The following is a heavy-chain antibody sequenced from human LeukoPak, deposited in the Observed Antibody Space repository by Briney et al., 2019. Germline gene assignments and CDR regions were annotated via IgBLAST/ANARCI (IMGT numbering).Heavy chain of an antibody. J-gene: IGHJ4*02. CDR3: ARERDSSGYYYVYDY. Sequence: SETLSLTCSVSGGSISSYYWNWIRQHPGKGLEWIGDISYSGSTYYNPSLKSRVTILVDTSKSQFSLNLSSVTAADTAVYYCARERDSSGYYYVYDYWGQGTLVTVSS. D-gene: IGHD3-22*01. CDR1: GGSISSYY. V-gene: IGHV4-31*03. CDR2: ISYSGST.